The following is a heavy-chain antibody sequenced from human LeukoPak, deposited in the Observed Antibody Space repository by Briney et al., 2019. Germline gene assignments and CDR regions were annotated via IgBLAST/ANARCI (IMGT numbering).Heavy chain of an antibody. CDR3: ARDPGYYDFWSGYWRNWFDP. V-gene: IGHV4-59*01. J-gene: IGHJ5*02. D-gene: IGHD3-3*01. CDR2: IYYSGST. CDR1: GGSISSYY. Sequence: PSETLSLTCTVSGGSISSYYWSWIRQPPGKGLEWNGYIYYSGSTNYNPSLKSRVTISVDTSKNQFPLKLSSVTAADTAVYYCARDPGYYDFWSGYWRNWFDPWGQGTLVTVSS.